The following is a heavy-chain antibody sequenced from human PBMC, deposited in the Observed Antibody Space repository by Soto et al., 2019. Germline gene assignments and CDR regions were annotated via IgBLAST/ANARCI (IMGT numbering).Heavy chain of an antibody. CDR2: SSSSGSN. D-gene: IGHD3-10*01. CDR3: ARGSNVLARGATYFDY. V-gene: IGHV4-30-4*01. J-gene: IGHJ4*02. CDR1: DGYISNYYYF. Sequence: SETLSLTCAVSDGYISNYYYFWGWLRPSPGKGLECSVYSSSSGSNYYNPSLSNLATVSVDTAKNQSSLRLTPVAVEDTFEYYCARGSNVLARGATYFDYWGQGSLVTVSS.